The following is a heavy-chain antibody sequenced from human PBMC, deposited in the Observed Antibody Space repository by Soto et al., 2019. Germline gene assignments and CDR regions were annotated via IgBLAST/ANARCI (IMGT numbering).Heavy chain of an antibody. Sequence: QVHLVQSGAEVKKPGASVKVSCKVSGYSLNELSIHWVRQAPGKGLEWMGGFDPEDGEIVYAQKFQGRVTMTEDTSTDTANMALSSLRSEDTAVYYCATGGPAGDFDNWCQGTLVTVSS. J-gene: IGHJ4*02. CDR1: GYSLNELS. V-gene: IGHV1-24*01. D-gene: IGHD3-10*01. CDR3: ATGGPAGDFDN. CDR2: FDPEDGEI.